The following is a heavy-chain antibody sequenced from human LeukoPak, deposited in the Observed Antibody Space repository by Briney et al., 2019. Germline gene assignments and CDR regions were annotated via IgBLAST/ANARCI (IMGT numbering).Heavy chain of an antibody. J-gene: IGHJ4*02. CDR3: ARSCGGDCPFDY. D-gene: IGHD2-21*01. V-gene: IGHV4-59*01. CDR1: GGSISSYY. CDR2: IYYSGST. Sequence: PSETLSLTCTVSGGSISSYYWSWIRQPPGKGLEWIGYIYYSGSTNDNPSLKSRVTISVDTSKNQFSLKLSSVTAADTAVYYCARSCGGDCPFDYWGQGTLVTVSS.